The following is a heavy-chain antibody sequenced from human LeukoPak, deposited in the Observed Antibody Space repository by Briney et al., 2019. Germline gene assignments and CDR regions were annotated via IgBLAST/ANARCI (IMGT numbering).Heavy chain of an antibody. J-gene: IGHJ4*01. CDR3: AGSFGDVKNF. V-gene: IGHV3-7*01. Sequence: PGGSLRLSCAGSGFNCRDHWMSWLRQAPGKGPEWVAHIEPDGSEKYYVDSVKGRFIISRDDARNPLSLQMNSLRAEDTAVYYCAGSFGDVKNFWGQGTLVTVSS. D-gene: IGHD3-10*01. CDR2: IEPDGSEK. CDR1: GFNCRDHW.